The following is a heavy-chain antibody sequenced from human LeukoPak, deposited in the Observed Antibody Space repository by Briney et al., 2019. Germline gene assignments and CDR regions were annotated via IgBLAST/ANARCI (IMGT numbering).Heavy chain of an antibody. V-gene: IGHV3-53*01. J-gene: IGHJ3*01. D-gene: IGHD6-6*01. CDR2: RYVTGGEL. CDR3: VIVEYTISSGAFDV. CDR1: GFTVSDNY. Sequence: PGGSLRLSCAASGFTVSDNYMAWVRQAPGKGLEWVSVRYVTGGELYYADSVKGRFTISKDSSQKMLYLQMDDLRAEDTALYYCVIVEYTISSGAFDVWGPGTMVVVSS.